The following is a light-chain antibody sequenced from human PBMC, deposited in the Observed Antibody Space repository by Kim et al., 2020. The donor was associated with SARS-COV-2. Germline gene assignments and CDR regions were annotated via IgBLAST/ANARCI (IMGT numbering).Light chain of an antibody. CDR3: QQLNSFRVT. J-gene: IGKJ3*01. CDR2: AAS. CDR1: QGISRY. Sequence: ASVGDRVTITCRARQGISRYLAWYQQKPGKAPKVLIFAASTLQSVVPSMFSGSGSGTESTLTICSLQPEDFATYYCQQLNSFRVTFGPGTKVVIK. V-gene: IGKV1-9*01.